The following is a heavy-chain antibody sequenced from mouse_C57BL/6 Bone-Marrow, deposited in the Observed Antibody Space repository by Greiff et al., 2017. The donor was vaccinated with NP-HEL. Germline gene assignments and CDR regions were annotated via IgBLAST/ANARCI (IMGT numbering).Heavy chain of an antibody. J-gene: IGHJ3*01. V-gene: IGHV1-78*01. Sequence: VQLQESDAELVKPGASVKISCKVSGYTFTDHTIHWMKQRPEQGLEWIGYIYPRDGSTKYNEKFKGKATLTADKSSSTAYMQLNSLTSEDSAVYFCARPRQLRLPSFAYWGQGTLVTVSA. CDR3: ARPRQLRLPSFAY. D-gene: IGHD3-2*02. CDR1: GYTFTDHT. CDR2: IYPRDGST.